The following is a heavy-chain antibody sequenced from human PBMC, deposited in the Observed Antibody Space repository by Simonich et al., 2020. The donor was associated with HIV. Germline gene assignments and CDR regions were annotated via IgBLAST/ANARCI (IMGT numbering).Heavy chain of an antibody. D-gene: IGHD4-17*01. CDR2: IFDNGNT. CDR1: GGSISRYY. CDR3: ARAPDYGANVYFDY. V-gene: IGHV4-59*01. Sequence: QVQLQESGPGLVKPSETLSLTCSVSGGSISRYYWSWIRQSPGKGLEWIGYIFDNGNTTYNPSLKSRVTISVNTSKNPFSLKLNSVTSVDTAVYYCARAPDYGANVYFDYWGQGTLVTVSS. J-gene: IGHJ4*02.